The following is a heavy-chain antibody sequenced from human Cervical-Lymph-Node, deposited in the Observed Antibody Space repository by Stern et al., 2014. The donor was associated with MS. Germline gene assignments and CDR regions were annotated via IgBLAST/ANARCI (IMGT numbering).Heavy chain of an antibody. CDR1: GFTFDDYA. J-gene: IGHJ4*02. CDR3: ARDITGSSAYFAY. Sequence: EVQLVESGGDLVQPGRSLRLSCAAFGFTFDDYAMPWVRQAPGKGLEWVAGISWNSGTIGYADSAKGRFTTSRDNAYSSLYLQMNSLRPEDTALYYCARDITGSSAYFAYWGQGTLVTVSS. CDR2: ISWNSGTI. V-gene: IGHV3-9*01. D-gene: IGHD1-14*01.